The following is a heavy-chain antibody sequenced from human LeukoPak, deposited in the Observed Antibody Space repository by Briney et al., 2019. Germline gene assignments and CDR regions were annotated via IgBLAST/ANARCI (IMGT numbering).Heavy chain of an antibody. CDR3: AREVGGLRHIDY. J-gene: IGHJ4*02. D-gene: IGHD4-17*01. V-gene: IGHV4-61*02. Sequence: PSETLSLTCTVSGDSISSGDYYWSWIRQPAGKGLEWIGRISSSGSTNYNPSLKSRVTTSVDTSKNQFSLKLSSVTAADTAVYFCAREVGGLRHIDYWGWGRLVTVSS. CDR1: GDSISSGDYY. CDR2: ISSSGST.